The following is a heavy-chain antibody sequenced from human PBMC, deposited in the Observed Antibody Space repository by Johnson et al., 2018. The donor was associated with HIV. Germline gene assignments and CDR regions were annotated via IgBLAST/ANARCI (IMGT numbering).Heavy chain of an antibody. CDR1: GFTFDDYG. D-gene: IGHD6-19*01. CDR2: INWNGGSS. V-gene: IGHV3-20*04. CDR3: ARGSGQWRAAGLSQGTAFDI. J-gene: IGHJ3*02. Sequence: GGVVRPGGSLRLSCEASGFTFDDYGMSWVRQAPGKGLEWVSGINWNGGSSGYGDSVKGRFTISRDNAKNSLYLQMNSLRAEDTALYYCARGSGQWRAAGLSQGTAFDIWGQGTMVTVSS.